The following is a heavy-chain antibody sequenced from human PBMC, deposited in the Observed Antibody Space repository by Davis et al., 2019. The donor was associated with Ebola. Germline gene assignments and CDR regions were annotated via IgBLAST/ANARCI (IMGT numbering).Heavy chain of an antibody. CDR2: INTNSGNP. V-gene: IGHV7-4-1*02. CDR1: GYTFTSYA. CDR3: ARTSAAYCSGGSCYDDY. J-gene: IGHJ4*02. D-gene: IGHD2-15*01. Sequence: AASVKVSCKASGYTFTSYAMNWVRQAPGQGLEWMGWINTNSGNPTYAQGFTGRFVFSLDTSVSTAYLQISSLKADDTAVYYCARTSAAYCSGGSCYDDYWGQGTLVTVSS.